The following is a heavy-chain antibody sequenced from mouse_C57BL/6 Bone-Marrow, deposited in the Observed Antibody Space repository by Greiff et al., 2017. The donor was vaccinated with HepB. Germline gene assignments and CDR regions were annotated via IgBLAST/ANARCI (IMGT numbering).Heavy chain of an antibody. V-gene: IGHV1-7*01. D-gene: IGHD1-1*01. CDR3: ARKEGHYDGSSYGYAMDY. J-gene: IGHJ4*01. CDR2: INPSSGYT. Sequence: QVQLQQSGAELAKPGASVKLSCKASGYTFTSYWMHWVKQRPGQGLEWIGYINPSSGYTKYNQKFKDKATLTADKSSSTTYMQLCCLTSEDSAVDYFARKEGHYDGSSYGYAMDYWGQGTSVTVSS. CDR1: GYTFTSYW.